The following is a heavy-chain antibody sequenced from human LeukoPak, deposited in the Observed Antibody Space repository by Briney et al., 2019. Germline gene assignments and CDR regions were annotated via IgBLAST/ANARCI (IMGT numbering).Heavy chain of an antibody. CDR3: ARVRAAAGSFDY. Sequence: PGDSLRLSCKASGFSFSDYGMSWVRQAPGKGLEWVSSISSSSSYIYYADSVKGRFTISRDNAKNSLYLQMNSLRAEDTAVYYCARVRAAAGSFDYWGQGTLVTVSS. D-gene: IGHD6-13*01. J-gene: IGHJ4*02. CDR1: GFSFSDYG. V-gene: IGHV3-21*01. CDR2: ISSSSSYI.